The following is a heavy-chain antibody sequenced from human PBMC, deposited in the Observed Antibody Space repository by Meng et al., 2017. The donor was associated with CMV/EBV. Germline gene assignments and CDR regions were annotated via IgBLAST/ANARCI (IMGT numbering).Heavy chain of an antibody. CDR3: AREAVLMATIPRAFDI. J-gene: IGHJ3*02. CDR1: GFTFSSYG. Sequence: GESLKISCAASGFTFSSYGMHWVRQAPGKGLEWVAFIRYDGSNKYYADSVKGRFTISRDNSKNTLYLQMNSLRAEDTAVYYCAREAVLMATIPRAFDIWGQGTMVTVSS. D-gene: IGHD5-24*01. CDR2: IRYDGSNK. V-gene: IGHV3-30*02.